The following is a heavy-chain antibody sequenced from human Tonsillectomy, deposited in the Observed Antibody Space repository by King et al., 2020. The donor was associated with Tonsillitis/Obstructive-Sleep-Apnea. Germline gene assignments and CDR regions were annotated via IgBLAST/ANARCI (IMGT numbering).Heavy chain of an antibody. CDR2: IKPDGSEK. CDR3: ARVSLDTAFRPFDY. D-gene: IGHD5-18*01. Sequence: VQLVESGGGLVQPGGSLRLSCAASGFTFSTYWMNWVRQAPGKGLEWVANIKPDGSEKSYVDSVKGRFTISRDNAKNSLYLQMNSLRVEDTAVYHCARVSLDTAFRPFDYWGQGILVTVSS. CDR1: GFTFSTYW. J-gene: IGHJ4*02. V-gene: IGHV3-7*03.